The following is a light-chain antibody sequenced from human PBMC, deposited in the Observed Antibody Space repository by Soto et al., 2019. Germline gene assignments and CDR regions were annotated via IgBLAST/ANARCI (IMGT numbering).Light chain of an antibody. J-gene: IGLJ1*01. CDR1: GSDVGVYSF. CDR2: AVS. V-gene: IGLV2-14*01. CDR3: SSYTIFTTYV. Sequence: QSVLTQPASVSGSPGQSITISCTGTGSDVGVYSFVSWYHQHPGKAPKLMIYAVSDRPSGVSNRFSGSKSGNTSSLTISGRQAEDDAAYYCSSYTIFTTYVFGTGTQLTVL.